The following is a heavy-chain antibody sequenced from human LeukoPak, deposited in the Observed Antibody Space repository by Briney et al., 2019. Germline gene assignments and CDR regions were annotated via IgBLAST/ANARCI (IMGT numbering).Heavy chain of an antibody. CDR2: IYYSGST. V-gene: IGHV4-59*01. CDR3: ARDRTLYYYDSSGYYPYYYGMDV. D-gene: IGHD3-22*01. J-gene: IGHJ6*02. CDR1: GGSISSYY. Sequence: PSETLSLTCTVSGGSISSYYWSWIRQPPGKGLEWIGYIYYSGSTNYNPSLKSRVTISVDTSKNQFSLKLSSVTAADTAVYYCARDRTLYYYDSSGYYPYYYGMDVWGQGTTVTVSS.